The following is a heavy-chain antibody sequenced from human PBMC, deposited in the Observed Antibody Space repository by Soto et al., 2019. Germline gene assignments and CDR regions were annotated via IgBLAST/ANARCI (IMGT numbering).Heavy chain of an antibody. Sequence: PGGSLRLSCAASGFTFISYAMSWGLQAPGKGLEWVSAISGSGGSTYYADSVKGRFTISRDNSKNTLYLQMNSLRAEDTAVYYCAKDKQIVGATIPYWGQGTLVTVSS. J-gene: IGHJ4*02. V-gene: IGHV3-23*01. CDR1: GFTFISYA. CDR2: ISGSGGST. CDR3: AKDKQIVGATIPY. D-gene: IGHD1-26*01.